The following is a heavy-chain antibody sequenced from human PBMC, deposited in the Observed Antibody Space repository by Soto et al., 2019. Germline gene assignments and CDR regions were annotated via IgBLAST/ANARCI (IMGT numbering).Heavy chain of an antibody. CDR1: GGSISSYY. J-gene: IGHJ5*02. CDR3: ATDSGYDVWSGYGRSKWFDP. Sequence: SETLSLTCTVSGGSISSYYWSWIRQPPGKGLEWIGYIYYSGSTNYNPSLKSRVTISVDTSKNQFSLKLSSVTAADTAVYYCATDSGYDVWSGYGRSKWFDPWGQGTLVTVSS. V-gene: IGHV4-59*01. CDR2: IYYSGST. D-gene: IGHD3-3*01.